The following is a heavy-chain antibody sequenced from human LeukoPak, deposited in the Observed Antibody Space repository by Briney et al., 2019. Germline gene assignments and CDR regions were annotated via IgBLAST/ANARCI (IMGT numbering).Heavy chain of an antibody. J-gene: IGHJ4*02. CDR2: ISYDGRNQ. CDR1: GFTFSNYA. V-gene: IGHV3-30*04. Sequence: GGSLRLSCAASGFTFSNYAMHWVRQAPGKGLEWVAIISYDGRNQYYADSVKGRFTISRDNSNNTLYLQMNSLRAEDTAVYYCAKVRPDYDSSGYYSPPFDFWGQGTLVTVSS. D-gene: IGHD3-22*01. CDR3: AKVRPDYDSSGYYSPPFDF.